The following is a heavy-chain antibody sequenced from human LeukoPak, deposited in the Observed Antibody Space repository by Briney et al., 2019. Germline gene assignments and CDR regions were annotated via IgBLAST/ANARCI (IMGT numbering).Heavy chain of an antibody. CDR2: ISGTGGST. D-gene: IGHD3-22*01. J-gene: IGHJ4*02. CDR3: AKDVVRYYDSSGEDYFDY. V-gene: IGHV3-23*01. Sequence: PGGSLRLSCAASGFTFSNYAMSWVRQAPGKGLEWVSGISGTGGSTYYADSVQGRFTISRDNSKDTLYLQMNSLRAEDKAVYYCAKDVVRYYDSSGEDYFDYWGQGTLVTVSS. CDR1: GFTFSNYA.